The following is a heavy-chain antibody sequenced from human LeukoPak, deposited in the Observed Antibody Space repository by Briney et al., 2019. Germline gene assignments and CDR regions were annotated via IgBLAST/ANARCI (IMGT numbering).Heavy chain of an antibody. CDR2: IYYSGST. V-gene: IGHV4-39*01. CDR1: GGSISSSSYY. Sequence: SETLSLTCTVSGGSISSSSYYWGWIRQPPGKGLGWIGCIYYSGSTYYNPSLRSRVTISVDTSKNQFSLKLSSVTAADTAVYYCAKGWFHRYFDYWGQGTLVTVSS. CDR3: AKGWFHRYFDY. D-gene: IGHD2-15*01. J-gene: IGHJ4*02.